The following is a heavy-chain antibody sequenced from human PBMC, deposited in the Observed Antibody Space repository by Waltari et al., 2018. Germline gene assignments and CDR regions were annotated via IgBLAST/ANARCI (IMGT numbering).Heavy chain of an antibody. CDR2: IYYNGAT. CDR3: ARETYGGNSRPFDY. J-gene: IGHJ4*02. CDR1: GGSISSYF. Sequence: QVQLHESGPGLVKPSETLSPTCSVSGGSISSYFWHWIRQPPGKGLAWIGYIYYNGATNYTPSLKSRLTISVDTAENQFSLRLGSVTTADTAVYYCARETYGGNSRPFDYWGQGTLATVSS. V-gene: IGHV4-59*01. D-gene: IGHD2-21*01.